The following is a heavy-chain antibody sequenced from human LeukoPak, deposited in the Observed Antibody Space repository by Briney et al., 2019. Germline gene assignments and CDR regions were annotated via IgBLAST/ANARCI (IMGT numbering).Heavy chain of an antibody. CDR3: AQFEGYYDSPI. CDR2: ISDSGGTT. Sequence: GGSLRLSCAASGFTFSSYAMSWVRQAPGKGLEWVSAISDSGGTTSYADPVTVRFTISRDNSTPPLYLQMPSLTAEDTAVYYCAQFEGYYDSPIWGQGTLVTVSS. D-gene: IGHD3-22*01. CDR1: GFTFSSYA. V-gene: IGHV3-23*01. J-gene: IGHJ4*02.